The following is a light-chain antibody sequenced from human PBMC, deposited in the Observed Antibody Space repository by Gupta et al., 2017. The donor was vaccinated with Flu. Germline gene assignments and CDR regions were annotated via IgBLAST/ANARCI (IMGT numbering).Light chain of an antibody. CDR2: DDS. J-gene: IGLJ2*01. CDR3: HVWDSDSDHHVI. V-gene: IGLV3-21*02. Sequence: SYVLTQPPSVSVAPRQTARITCGGDNIETKSVHWYQQRPGQAPVLVIYDDSDRPSGIPERFSGFNSWNTATLTIARVETGDEADYDGHVWDSDSDHHVIFGGGTKLTVL. CDR1: NIETKS.